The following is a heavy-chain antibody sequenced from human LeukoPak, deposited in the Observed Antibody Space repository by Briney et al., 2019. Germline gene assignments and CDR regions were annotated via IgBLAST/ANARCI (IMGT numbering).Heavy chain of an antibody. J-gene: IGHJ4*02. Sequence: GGSLRLSCAASGFTFSSYSMNWVRQAPGKGLEWISYIRSNSDTIYYADSVRGRFTISRDNAENSLYLQMSSLRAEDTAVYYCARDPRYSGYDYFDYWGQGTLVTVSS. CDR3: ARDPRYSGYDYFDY. V-gene: IGHV3-48*01. CDR2: IRSNSDTI. D-gene: IGHD5-12*01. CDR1: GFTFSSYS.